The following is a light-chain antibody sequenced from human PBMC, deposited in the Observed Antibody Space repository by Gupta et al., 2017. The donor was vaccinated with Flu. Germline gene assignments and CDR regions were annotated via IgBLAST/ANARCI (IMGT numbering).Light chain of an antibody. Sequence: DFQSVTPKEKGTITCRASQNIGSNLHWYQQKPGQSPNLLIKYASQSASGVPSRFSGSGFGTDFTLTINSVEAEDAATYYCQQSSGFPLTFGEGTQMEIK. CDR2: YAS. J-gene: IGKJ5*01. CDR3: QQSSGFPLT. CDR1: QNIGSN. V-gene: IGKV6-21*01.